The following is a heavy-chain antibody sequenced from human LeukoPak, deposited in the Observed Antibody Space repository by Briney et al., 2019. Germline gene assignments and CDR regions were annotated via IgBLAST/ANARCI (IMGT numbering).Heavy chain of an antibody. J-gene: IGHJ6*02. CDR2: IYSGGST. D-gene: IGHD6-19*01. CDR1: GFTVSSNY. V-gene: IGHV3-66*01. CDR3: ARIIAVAGTEVVDV. Sequence: TGGSLRLSCAASGFTVSSNYMSWVRQAPGKGLEWVSVIYSGGSTYYADSVKGRFTISRDNSKNTLYLQMNSLRAEGTAVYYCARIIAVAGTEVVDVWGQGTTVTVSS.